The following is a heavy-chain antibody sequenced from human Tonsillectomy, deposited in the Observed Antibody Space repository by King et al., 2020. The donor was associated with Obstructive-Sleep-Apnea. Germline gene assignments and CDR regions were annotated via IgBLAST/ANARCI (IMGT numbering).Heavy chain of an antibody. J-gene: IGHJ4*02. Sequence: QLVQSGAEVKKPGASVKVSCRTSGYTFTSYGIFWVRQAPGQGLEWVGWISAYNGFTDYAQDFQGRVTMTTDTSTSTAYMELRSLRSADTAVYYCARAASLPLTTVVTPFDSWGQGTLVTVSS. CDR3: ARAASLPLTTVVTPFDS. CDR1: GYTFTSYG. V-gene: IGHV1-18*01. CDR2: ISAYNGFT. D-gene: IGHD4-23*01.